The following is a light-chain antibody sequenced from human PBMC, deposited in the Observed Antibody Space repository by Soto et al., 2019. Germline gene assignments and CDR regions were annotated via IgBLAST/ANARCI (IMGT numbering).Light chain of an antibody. CDR1: QSVGSN. V-gene: IGKV3-15*01. Sequence: ETRMTQSPVTLSVSPGERATLSCRASQSVGSNLAWYQQKPGQAPRLLISGASARATGIPARFSGSGSGTDFTLTVSSLQSEDFAIYYCQQYNNRPLTFGGGTTVEIK. CDR2: GAS. J-gene: IGKJ4*01. CDR3: QQYNNRPLT.